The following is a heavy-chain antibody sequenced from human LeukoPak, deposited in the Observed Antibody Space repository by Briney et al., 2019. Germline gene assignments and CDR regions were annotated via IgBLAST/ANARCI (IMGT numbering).Heavy chain of an antibody. CDR3: TRDEYPDYYYGMDV. D-gene: IGHD2-2*02. CDR1: GFTFGDYA. CDR2: IRSKAYGGTT. Sequence: LAGGSLRLSCTASGFTFGDYAMSWVRQAPGKGLEWVGFIRSKAYGGTTEYAASVKGRFTISRDDSKSIAYLQMNSLKTEDTAVYYCTRDEYPDYYYGMDVWGQGTTVTVS. V-gene: IGHV3-49*04. J-gene: IGHJ6*02.